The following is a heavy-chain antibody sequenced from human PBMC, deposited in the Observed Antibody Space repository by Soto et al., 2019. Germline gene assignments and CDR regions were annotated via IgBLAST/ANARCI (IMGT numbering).Heavy chain of an antibody. J-gene: IGHJ6*02. V-gene: IGHV3-30-3*01. CDR3: ARDNGYSHGHGMDV. D-gene: IGHD5-18*01. CDR1: GFTFSSYT. CDR2: ILYDGGNK. Sequence: GGSLRLSCAASGFTFSSYTIHWVRQAPGKGLEWVALILYDGGNKYYADSVKGGFTISRDNSKNTLYLQMNSLRAEDTAVYYCARDNGYSHGHGMDVWGQGATVTV.